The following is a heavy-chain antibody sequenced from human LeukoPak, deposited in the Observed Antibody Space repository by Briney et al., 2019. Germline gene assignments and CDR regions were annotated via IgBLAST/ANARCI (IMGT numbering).Heavy chain of an antibody. Sequence: GGSLRLSCAASGFTFSTYAMNWVRQAPGKGLEWVSTITSGASTYYADSVKGRFTISRDNSKNTLYLQMNSLRAEDTAVYYCAKGGLGPRNAFDIWGQGTMVTVSS. V-gene: IGHV3-23*01. J-gene: IGHJ3*02. CDR3: AKGGLGPRNAFDI. D-gene: IGHD3/OR15-3a*01. CDR2: ITSGAST. CDR1: GFTFSTYA.